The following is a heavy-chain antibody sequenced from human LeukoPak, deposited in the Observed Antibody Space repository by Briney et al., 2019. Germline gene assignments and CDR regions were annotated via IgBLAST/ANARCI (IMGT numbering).Heavy chain of an antibody. D-gene: IGHD3-22*01. CDR3: AREMYYYDSSGDAFDI. J-gene: IGHJ3*02. CDR2: ISYDGSNK. V-gene: IGHV3-30*04. CDR1: GFTFSSYA. Sequence: GRSLRLSCAASGFTFSSYAMHWVRQAPGKGLEWVAVISYDGSNKYYADSVKGRFTISRDNSKNTLYLQMNSLRAEDTAVYYCAREMYYYDSSGDAFDIWGQGAMVTVSS.